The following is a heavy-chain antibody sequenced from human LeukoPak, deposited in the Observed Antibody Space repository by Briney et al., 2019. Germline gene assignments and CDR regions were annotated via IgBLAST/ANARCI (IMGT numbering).Heavy chain of an antibody. V-gene: IGHV3-7*04. J-gene: IGHJ4*02. CDR1: GFTFINFW. Sequence: GGSLRLSCATSGFTFINFWMDWVRPAPGKGLEWVANINQNGGEKYYADSVKGRFTISRDNAKNSLYLQMNSLRVEDTAVYYCTRALDYWGQGTLVTVSS. CDR2: INQNGGEK. CDR3: TRALDY.